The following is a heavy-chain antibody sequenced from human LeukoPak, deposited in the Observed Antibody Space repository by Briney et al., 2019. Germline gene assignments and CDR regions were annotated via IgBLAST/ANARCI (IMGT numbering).Heavy chain of an antibody. D-gene: IGHD6-19*01. Sequence: SETLSLTCAVYGGSFSGYYWSWIRQPPGKGLEWIGEINHSGSTNYNPSLKSRVTISVDTSKNQFSLKLSSVTAADTAVYYCAKDRGVAVAGTRFDPWGQGTLVTVSS. CDR2: INHSGST. J-gene: IGHJ5*02. CDR3: AKDRGVAVAGTRFDP. V-gene: IGHV4-34*01. CDR1: GGSFSGYY.